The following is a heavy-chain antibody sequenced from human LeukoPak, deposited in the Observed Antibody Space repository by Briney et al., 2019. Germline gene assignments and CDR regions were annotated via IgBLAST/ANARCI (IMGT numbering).Heavy chain of an antibody. CDR2: INPNSGGT. CDR1: GYTFTGYY. D-gene: IGHD5-24*01. J-gene: IGHJ4*02. Sequence: ASVKVSCKASGYTFTGYYMHWVRQAPGQGLEWMGWINPNSGGTNYAQKFQGRVSMTRDTSISTAYMELSRLRSDDTAVYYCARGDVYNAGYFDYWGQGTVVTVSS. CDR3: ARGDVYNAGYFDY. V-gene: IGHV1-2*02.